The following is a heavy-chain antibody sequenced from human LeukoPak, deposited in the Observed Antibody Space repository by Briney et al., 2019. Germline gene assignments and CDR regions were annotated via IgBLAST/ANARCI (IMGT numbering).Heavy chain of an antibody. D-gene: IGHD3-22*01. CDR1: GYTFTSYG. J-gene: IGHJ3*02. CDR2: ISAYNGHT. Sequence: ASVKVSCKASGYTFTSYGISWVRQAPGQGLEWMGWISAYNGHTNYAQKLQGRVTMTTDTSTSTAYMELRSLRSDDTAVYYCARETYYYDSSGYYPGTSRAFDIWSQGTMVTVSS. CDR3: ARETYYYDSSGYYPGTSRAFDI. V-gene: IGHV1-18*01.